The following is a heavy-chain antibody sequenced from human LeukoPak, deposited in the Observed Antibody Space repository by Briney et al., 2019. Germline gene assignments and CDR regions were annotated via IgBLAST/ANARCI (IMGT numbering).Heavy chain of an antibody. D-gene: IGHD6-6*01. CDR1: GFTFSHYN. J-gene: IGHJ4*02. CDR2: ISSPSITI. V-gene: IGHV3-48*01. Sequence: PGGSLRLSCAASGFTFSHYNMNWVRQAPGKGLEWISYISSPSITIYYSDSVKGRFTISRDNARNSLYLQMNSLRAEDTAVYYCARDRLEGPEYTSSSAPDYWGQGTLVTVSS. CDR3: ARDRLEGPEYTSSSAPDY.